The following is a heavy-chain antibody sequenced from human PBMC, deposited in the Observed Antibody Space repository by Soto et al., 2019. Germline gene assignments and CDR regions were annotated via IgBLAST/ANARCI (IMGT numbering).Heavy chain of an antibody. V-gene: IGHV4-59*01. CDR2: IYYSGST. CDR3: AREHSSSYYFDY. CDR1: GGSISSYY. J-gene: IGHJ4*02. D-gene: IGHD6-6*01. Sequence: KTSETLSLTCTVSGGSISSYYWSWIRQPPGKGLEWIGYIYYSGSTNYNPSLKSRVTISVDTSKNQFSLKLSSVTAADTAVYYCAREHSSSYYFDYWGQGTLVTVPQ.